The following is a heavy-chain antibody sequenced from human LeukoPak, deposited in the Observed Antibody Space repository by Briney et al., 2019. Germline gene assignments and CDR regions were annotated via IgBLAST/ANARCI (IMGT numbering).Heavy chain of an antibody. V-gene: IGHV4-39*01. CDR2: IYYSGST. CDR1: GGSISSSSYY. CDR3: ARLQPTTVTYYYFDY. D-gene: IGHD4-17*01. Sequence: PSETLSLTCTVSGGSISSSSYYWGWIRQPPGKGLEWIGSIYYSGSTYYNPSLKSRATISVDTSKNQFSLKLSSVTAADTAVYYCARLQPTTVTYYYFDYWGQGTLVTVSS. J-gene: IGHJ4*02.